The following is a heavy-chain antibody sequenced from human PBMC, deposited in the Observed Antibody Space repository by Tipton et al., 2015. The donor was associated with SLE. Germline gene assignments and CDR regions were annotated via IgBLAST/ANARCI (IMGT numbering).Heavy chain of an antibody. D-gene: IGHD3-10*01. CDR1: GSRFSDYG. J-gene: IGHJ5*02. CDR2: IITYNGNT. CDR3: ARLSRDLLGWLDP. V-gene: IGHV1-18*01. Sequence: QLVQSGPEVKKPGASVRVSCKASGSRFSDYGFTWVRQAPGQGPEWMGWIITYNGNTKYAQKFQGRLTMTADTSTSTAYMELRSLRSDDTAVYYCARLSRDLLGWLDPWGQGTLVTVSS.